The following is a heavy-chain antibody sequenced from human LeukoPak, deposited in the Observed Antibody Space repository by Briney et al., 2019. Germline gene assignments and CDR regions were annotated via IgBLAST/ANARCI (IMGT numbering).Heavy chain of an antibody. CDR1: GGSLISTTYY. V-gene: IGHV4-39*07. CDR2: IYYSGST. CDR3: ARAPRTGAWDMITFGGVIVHGDAFDF. J-gene: IGHJ3*01. D-gene: IGHD3-16*02. Sequence: ASETLSLTCAVSGGSLISTTYYWGWIRQPPGKGLEWIGSIYYSGSTYYNPSLKSRVTVSVDMSKNQFSLQLSSVTAADTAVYYCARAPRTGAWDMITFGGVIVHGDAFDFWGQGTMVNVSS.